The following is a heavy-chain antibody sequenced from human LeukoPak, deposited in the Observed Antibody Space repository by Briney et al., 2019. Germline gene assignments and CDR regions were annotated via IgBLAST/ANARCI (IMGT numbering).Heavy chain of an antibody. CDR1: GFTFSSFD. Sequence: TGGSLRLSCAPSGFTFSSFDMHWVRQRPDKGLEWVAFIKFDGSQKYYADSVRGRFTVSRYNSRNMLYLQLDSLRDDDTAVYFCAKQLHDSGSYPAHYWGQGSLLTVSS. J-gene: IGHJ4*02. CDR3: AKQLHDSGSYPAHY. D-gene: IGHD3-10*01. V-gene: IGHV3-30*02. CDR2: IKFDGSQK.